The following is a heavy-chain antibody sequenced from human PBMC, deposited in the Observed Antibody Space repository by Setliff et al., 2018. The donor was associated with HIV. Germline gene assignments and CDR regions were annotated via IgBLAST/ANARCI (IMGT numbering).Heavy chain of an antibody. CDR2: IRYDGSNK. V-gene: IGHV3-33*03. CDR1: GFTFSSYG. CDR3: HCFMAG. Sequence: GGSLRLSCAASGFTFSSYGMHWVRQAPGKGLEWVAVIRYDGSNKYYADSVKGRFTISRDNAKKSLYLQMNSLRAEDTAVYYCHCFMAGWGKGTTVTVSS. J-gene: IGHJ6*03.